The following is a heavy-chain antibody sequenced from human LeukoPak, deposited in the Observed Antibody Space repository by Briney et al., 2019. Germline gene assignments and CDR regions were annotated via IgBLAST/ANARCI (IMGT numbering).Heavy chain of an antibody. CDR3: ARVALIVVVPAAMDY. CDR1: GFTFSSCS. D-gene: IGHD2-2*01. CDR2: ISSSSSYI. V-gene: IGHV3-21*01. J-gene: IGHJ4*02. Sequence: PGGSLRLSCAASGFTFSSCSMNWVRQAPGKGLEWVSSISSSSSYIYYADSVKGRFTISRDNAKNSLYLQMNSLRAEDTAVYYCARVALIVVVPAAMDYWGQGTLVTVSS.